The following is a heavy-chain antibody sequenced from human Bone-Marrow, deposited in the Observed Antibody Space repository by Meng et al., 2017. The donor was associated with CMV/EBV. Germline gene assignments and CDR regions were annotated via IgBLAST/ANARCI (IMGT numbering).Heavy chain of an antibody. CDR2: IYYSGST. J-gene: IGHJ4*02. Sequence: GSLRLSCTVSGGSISSYYWSWIRQPPGKGLEWIGYIYYSGSTNYNPSLKSRVTISVDTSKNQFSLKLSSVTAADTAVYYCATASNYDFWSGYYTHYFDYWGQGTLATVP. V-gene: IGHV4-59*01. D-gene: IGHD3-3*01. CDR3: ATASNYDFWSGYYTHYFDY. CDR1: GGSISSYY.